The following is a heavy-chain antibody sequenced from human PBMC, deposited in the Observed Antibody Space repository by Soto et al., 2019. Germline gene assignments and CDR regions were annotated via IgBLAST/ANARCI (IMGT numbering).Heavy chain of an antibody. CDR1: GYTFTSYS. Sequence: GSSVKVSCKASGYTFTSYSISWVRQAPGQGLEWMGWISAYNGNKNYAQKLQGRVTMTTETSKSTAYMELRSLRSDDKAVYYCARVGRHYYYHGLPVYWAQGTLVPVSP. V-gene: IGHV1-18*04. J-gene: IGHJ4*02. D-gene: IGHD3-10*01. CDR2: ISAYNGNK. CDR3: ARVGRHYYYHGLPVY.